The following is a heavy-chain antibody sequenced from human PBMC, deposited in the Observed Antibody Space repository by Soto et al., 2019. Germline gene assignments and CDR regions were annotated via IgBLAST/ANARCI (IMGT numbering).Heavy chain of an antibody. J-gene: IGHJ4*02. V-gene: IGHV1-69*13. Sequence: ASVKVSCKASGGTFSSYAISWVRQAPGQGLEWMGGIIPIFGTANYAQKFQGRVTITADESTSTAYMELSSLRSEDTAVYYCARSLSSGSYYFDYWGQGTLVTVSS. D-gene: IGHD1-26*01. CDR3: ARSLSSGSYYFDY. CDR2: IIPIFGTA. CDR1: GGTFSSYA.